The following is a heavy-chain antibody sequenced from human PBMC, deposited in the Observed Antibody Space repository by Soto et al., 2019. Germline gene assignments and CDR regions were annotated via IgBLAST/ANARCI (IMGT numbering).Heavy chain of an antibody. D-gene: IGHD2-2*01. J-gene: IGHJ6*02. CDR1: GGTFSSYA. Sequence: QVQLVQSGAEVKKPGSSVKVSCKASGGTFSSYAISWVRQAPGQGLEWMGGIISIFGTANYAQKFQGRVTITADESTSTDYMELSSLRSEDTAVYYCARGGSSTTPTNYYYYGMDVWGQGTTVTVSS. V-gene: IGHV1-69*01. CDR2: IISIFGTA. CDR3: ARGGSSTTPTNYYYYGMDV.